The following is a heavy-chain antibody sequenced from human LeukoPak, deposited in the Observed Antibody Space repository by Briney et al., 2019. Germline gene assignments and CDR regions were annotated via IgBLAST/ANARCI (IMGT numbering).Heavy chain of an antibody. CDR3: ARWMSAPSGYLELEY. V-gene: IGHV3-23*01. Sequence: PGGSLRLSCAASVFTFSSYAMSWVRQSPGKGRGGVSAISGSGGHTYSAHSVKGRCTISRDNSLQTLSLHMNSLRAEGTAVYYCARWMSAPSGYLELEYWGQGALVTVST. CDR2: ISGSGGHT. CDR1: VFTFSSYA. D-gene: IGHD3-22*01. J-gene: IGHJ4*02.